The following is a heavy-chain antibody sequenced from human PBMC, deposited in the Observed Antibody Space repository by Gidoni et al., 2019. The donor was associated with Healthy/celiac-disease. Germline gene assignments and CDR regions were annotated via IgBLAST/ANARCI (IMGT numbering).Heavy chain of an antibody. D-gene: IGHD3-10*01. V-gene: IGHV4-30-4*01. CDR2: IDYSGST. CDR1: VASISMGHYS. Sequence: QVQLQVSRPGLVTPSPTLSLPFTFSVASISMGHYSGSWIRQPPGKGLEWIGYIDYSGSTYYNPSLKSRVTISVDTSKNQFSLKLSSVTAADTAVYYCASNRIKTYYYGSGSYNTPMDVWGQGTTVTVSS. CDR3: ASNRIKTYYYGSGSYNTPMDV. J-gene: IGHJ6*02.